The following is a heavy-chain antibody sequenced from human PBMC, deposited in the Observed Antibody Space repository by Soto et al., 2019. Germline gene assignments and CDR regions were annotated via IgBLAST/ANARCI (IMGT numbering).Heavy chain of an antibody. CDR3: TRRPFYYYGMDV. J-gene: IGHJ6*02. CDR1: GFTFSGSA. V-gene: IGHV3-73*01. CDR2: IRGKANSYAT. Sequence: GGSLRLSCAASGFTFSGSAMHWVRQASGKGLEWVGRIRGKANSYATAYAASVKGRFTISRDDSKNTAYLQMNSLKTEDTAVYYCTRRPFYYYGMDVWGQGTTVTVSS.